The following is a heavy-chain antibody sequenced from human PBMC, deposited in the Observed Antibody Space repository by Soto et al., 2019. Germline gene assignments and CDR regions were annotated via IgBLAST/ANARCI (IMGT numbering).Heavy chain of an antibody. V-gene: IGHV4-34*01. CDR1: GGSFSGYY. D-gene: IGHD3-10*01. CDR3: ARGGGSGFYYYYYGMDV. J-gene: IGHJ6*02. CDR2: INHSGST. Sequence: SETLSLTCAVYGGSFSGYYWSWIRQPPGKGLEWIGEINHSGSTNYNPSLKSRVTISVDTSKNQFSLKLSSVTAADTAEYYCARGGGSGFYYYYYGMDVWGQGTTVTVSS.